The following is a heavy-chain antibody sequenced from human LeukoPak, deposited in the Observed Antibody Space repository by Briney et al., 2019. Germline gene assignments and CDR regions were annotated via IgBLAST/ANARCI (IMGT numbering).Heavy chain of an antibody. CDR3: AGGGIVGATTGDY. D-gene: IGHD1-26*01. CDR1: GFTFSSYA. V-gene: IGHV3-30*04. CDR2: ISYDGSNK. Sequence: GGSLRLSCAASGFTFSSYAMHWVRQAPGKGLEWVAVISYDGSNKYYADSVKGRFTISRDNSKNTLYLQMNSLRAEDTAVYYCAGGGIVGATTGDYWGQGTLVTVSS. J-gene: IGHJ4*02.